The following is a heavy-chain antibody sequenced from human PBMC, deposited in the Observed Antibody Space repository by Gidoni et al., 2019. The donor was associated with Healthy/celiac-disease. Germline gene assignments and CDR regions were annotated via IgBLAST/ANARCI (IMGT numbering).Heavy chain of an antibody. Sequence: QVQLVQSGAEVKKPGSSVQVPCKASGGTFSSYALSWVRQAPGQGLEWMGGIIPNFGTANYAQKFQGRVTITADESTSTAYMELSSLRSEDTAVYYCARKSRGPAATNWFDPWGQGTLVTVSS. CDR3: ARKSRGPAATNWFDP. D-gene: IGHD2-2*01. CDR2: IIPNFGTA. V-gene: IGHV1-69*01. J-gene: IGHJ5*02. CDR1: GGTFSSYA.